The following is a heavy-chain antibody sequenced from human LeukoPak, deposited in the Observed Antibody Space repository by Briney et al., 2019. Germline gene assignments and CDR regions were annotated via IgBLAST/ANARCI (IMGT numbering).Heavy chain of an antibody. CDR2: INPSGGST. CDR1: GYTLSNYY. J-gene: IGHJ5*01. D-gene: IGHD3-16*01. Sequence: ASVTVSFTASGYTLSNYYIHWVRQAPGQGLEWMGIINPSGGSTSYPQKFQGRVTMTTDTSTSTVYMELRSLRSDDTAVYYCARVGSGLRVSGWFDSWGQGTLVTVSS. CDR3: ARVGSGLRVSGWFDS. V-gene: IGHV1-46*01.